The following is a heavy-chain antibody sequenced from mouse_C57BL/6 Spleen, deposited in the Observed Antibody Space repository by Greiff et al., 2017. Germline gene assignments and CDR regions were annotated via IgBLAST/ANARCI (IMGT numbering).Heavy chain of an antibody. CDR3: TKAYYDYPYYYAMDY. V-gene: IGHV1-15*01. CDR1: GYTFTDYE. CDR2: IDPETGGT. J-gene: IGHJ4*01. Sequence: QVQLQQSGAELVRPGASVTLSCKASGYTFTDYEMHWVKQTPVHGLEWIGAIDPETGGTAYNQKFKGKAILTADKSSSTAYMELRSLTSEDSAVYYCTKAYYDYPYYYAMDYWGQGTSVTVSS. D-gene: IGHD2-4*01.